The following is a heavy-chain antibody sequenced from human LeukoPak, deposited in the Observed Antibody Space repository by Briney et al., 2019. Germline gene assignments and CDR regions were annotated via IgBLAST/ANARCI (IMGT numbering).Heavy chain of an antibody. Sequence: GGSLRLSCAASGFTFSSYSMNWVRQSPGRGLEWVAVIWYDGSQRYYADSVKGRFTISRDDSQNTIYLQMDSLRAEDTAVYYCATSSPRNYFDHWGQGTLVTVSS. D-gene: IGHD1-14*01. J-gene: IGHJ4*02. V-gene: IGHV3-33*08. CDR3: ATSSPRNYFDH. CDR2: IWYDGSQR. CDR1: GFTFSSYS.